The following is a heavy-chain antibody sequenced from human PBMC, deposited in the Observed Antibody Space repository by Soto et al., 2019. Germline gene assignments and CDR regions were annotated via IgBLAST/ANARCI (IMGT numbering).Heavy chain of an antibody. CDR3: ARVYYYGSGSYLLVYFDY. CDR1: GGSISSGGYY. Sequence: SETLSLTCTVSGGSISSGGYYWSWIRQHPGKGLEWIGYIYYSGSTYYNPSLKSRVTISVDTSKNQFSLKLSSVTAADTAVYYCARVYYYGSGSYLLVYFDYWGQGTLVTVSS. V-gene: IGHV4-31*03. D-gene: IGHD3-10*01. CDR2: IYYSGST. J-gene: IGHJ4*02.